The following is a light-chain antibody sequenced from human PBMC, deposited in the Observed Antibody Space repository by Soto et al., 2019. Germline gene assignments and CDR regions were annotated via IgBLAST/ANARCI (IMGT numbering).Light chain of an antibody. Sequence: EVELTQSPGTLSLSPGGRANLSCRASQSVSSYLACYQQKPGQAPRLLIYDASNRATGIPARFSGSGSGTDFTLIISSLEPEDFGVYYCQQYNNWPRATFGGGTKVDIK. CDR2: DAS. CDR1: QSVSSY. V-gene: IGKV3-11*01. J-gene: IGKJ4*01. CDR3: QQYNNWPRAT.